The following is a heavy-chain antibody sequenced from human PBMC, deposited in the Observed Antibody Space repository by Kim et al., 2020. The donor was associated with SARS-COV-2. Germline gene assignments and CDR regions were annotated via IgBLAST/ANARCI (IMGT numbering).Heavy chain of an antibody. J-gene: IGHJ4*01. CDR3: ASPGGVPGQQVVGPWLFES. CDR2: IYFSGST. D-gene: IGHD2-21*01. CDR1: GGSLRSSSFY. V-gene: IGHV4-39*02. Sequence: SETLSLTCNVSGGSLRSSSFYWGWVRQPPGKGLEWIGSIYFSGSTYYSPSFKSRVTMSLDPSNSRFSLKLSSVTAADTSLYFCASPGGVPGQQVVGPWLFESWGRGILVTVSS.